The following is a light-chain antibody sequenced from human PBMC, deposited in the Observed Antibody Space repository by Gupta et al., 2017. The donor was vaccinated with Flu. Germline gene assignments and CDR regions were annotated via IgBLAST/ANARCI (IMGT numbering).Light chain of an antibody. Sequence: SSELTQDPAVSVALGQTVRITCQGDSLRSYYASWYQQKPGQAPVLVIYGKNNRPSGIPDRFSGSSSGKTASLTITGAQAEDEADYYCNSRDSSGSLFGGGTKLTVL. J-gene: IGLJ3*02. CDR2: GKN. CDR1: SLRSYY. CDR3: NSRDSSGSL. V-gene: IGLV3-19*01.